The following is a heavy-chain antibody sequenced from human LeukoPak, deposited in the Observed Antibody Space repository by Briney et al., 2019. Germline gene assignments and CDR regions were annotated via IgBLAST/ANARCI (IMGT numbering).Heavy chain of an antibody. J-gene: IGHJ6*03. CDR3: ASDRRGFGEFSKYYSYYYMDV. Sequence: SETLSLTCTVYGGSISSSTYYWGWIRQPPGKGLEWIGNIYYSGNAYHNPSLKSRVTISVDTSKNQFSLRLSSVTAADTAVYYCASDRRGFGEFSKYYSYYYMDVWGKGTTVTISS. D-gene: IGHD3-10*01. V-gene: IGHV4-39*01. CDR1: GGSISSSTYY. CDR2: IYYSGNA.